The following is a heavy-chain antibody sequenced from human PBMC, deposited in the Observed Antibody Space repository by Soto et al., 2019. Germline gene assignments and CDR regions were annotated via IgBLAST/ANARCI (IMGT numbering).Heavy chain of an antibody. J-gene: IGHJ4*02. CDR3: ARGYYDSSGSYYRY. CDR1: GYTFTSYT. Sequence: GASVKVSCKASGYTFTSYTVTWVRQAPGQGLEWMGSITADSGNTNYAQNLQGRITMTRDTSTTTVYMELRSLRSDDTAVYYCARGYYDSSGSYYRYWGQGTLVTV. V-gene: IGHV1-18*01. D-gene: IGHD3-22*01. CDR2: ITADSGNT.